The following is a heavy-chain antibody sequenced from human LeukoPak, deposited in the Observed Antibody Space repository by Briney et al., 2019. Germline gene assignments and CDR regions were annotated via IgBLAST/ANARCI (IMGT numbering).Heavy chain of an antibody. CDR1: GYTLTELS. D-gene: IGHD5-12*01. Sequence: GASVKVSCKVSGYTLTELSMHWVRQAPGKGLEWMGGFDPEDGETIYAQKFQGRVTMTEDTSTDTAYMELSSLRSEDTAVYYCARYDSGYDYRGIDYWGQGTLVTVSS. J-gene: IGHJ4*02. CDR3: ARYDSGYDYRGIDY. V-gene: IGHV1-24*01. CDR2: FDPEDGET.